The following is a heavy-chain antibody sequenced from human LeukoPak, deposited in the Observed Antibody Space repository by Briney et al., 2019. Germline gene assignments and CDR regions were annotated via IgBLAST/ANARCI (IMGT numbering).Heavy chain of an antibody. V-gene: IGHV3-30-3*01. D-gene: IGHD6-13*01. CDR3: ARDGGHSTNWGLFDF. CDR2: ISHNGGVT. CDR1: GFRFSDYA. J-gene: IGHJ4*02. Sequence: GGSLRLSCAASGFRFSDYAVHWLRQAPGKGLEWVAIISHNGGVTDHTDSVKGRFSVSRDNSDYFLYLQMDNLRLDDTAVYYCARDGGHSTNWGLFDFWGQGSLVTVS.